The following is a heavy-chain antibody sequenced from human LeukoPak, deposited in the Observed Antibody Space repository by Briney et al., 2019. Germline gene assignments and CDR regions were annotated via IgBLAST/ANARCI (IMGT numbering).Heavy chain of an antibody. CDR3: ASMVRGVIIRDDAFDI. J-gene: IGHJ3*02. Sequence: ASETLSLTCTVSGGSISSSSYYWGWIRQPPGKGLEWIGSIYYSGSTYYNPSLKSRVTISVDTSKNQFSLKLSSVTAADTAVYYCASMVRGVIIRDDAFDIWGQGTMVTVSS. CDR1: GGSISSSSYY. CDR2: IYYSGST. V-gene: IGHV4-39*07. D-gene: IGHD3-10*01.